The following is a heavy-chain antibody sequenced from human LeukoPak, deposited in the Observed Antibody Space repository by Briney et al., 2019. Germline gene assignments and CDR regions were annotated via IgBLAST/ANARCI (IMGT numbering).Heavy chain of an antibody. CDR2: IRYDGSNK. D-gene: IGHD3-22*01. J-gene: IGHJ4*02. V-gene: IGHV3-30*02. CDR3: AKSLGYYDSSRPRDE. Sequence: GGSLRLSCAASGFTFSTYGIHWVRQAPGKGLEWVAFIRYDGSNKYYGDSVKGRFTISRDNSKNTLYLQMNSLRAEDTAVYYCAKSLGYYDSSRPRDEWGQGTLVTVSS. CDR1: GFTFSTYG.